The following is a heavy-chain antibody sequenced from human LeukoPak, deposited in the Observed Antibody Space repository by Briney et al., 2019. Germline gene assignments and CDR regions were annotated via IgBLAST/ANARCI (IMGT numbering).Heavy chain of an antibody. CDR1: GFTFSSYG. CDR2: IRYDGSNK. J-gene: IGHJ3*02. Sequence: QPGRSLRLSCAASGFTFSSYGMHWVRQAPGKGLEWVAFIRYDGSNKYYADSVKGRFTISRDNSKNTLYLQMNSLRAEDTAVYYCAKDLYDSGSYMGGVAFDIWGQGTMVTVSS. D-gene: IGHD1-26*01. V-gene: IGHV3-30*02. CDR3: AKDLYDSGSYMGGVAFDI.